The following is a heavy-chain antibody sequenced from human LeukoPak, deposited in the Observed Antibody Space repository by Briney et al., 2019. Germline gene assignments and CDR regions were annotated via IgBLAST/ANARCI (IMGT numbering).Heavy chain of an antibody. CDR3: AREVVIFPDYYYYGMDV. V-gene: IGHV3-11*01. Sequence: GGSLRLSGAASGFPFGDYYMTWIRKAPGKGLEWISYISRSGDTLYYADSVEGRFTISRDNAKNSLFLQMNSLRADDTAVYYCAREVVIFPDYYYYGMDVWGQGTTVTVSS. J-gene: IGHJ6*02. CDR1: GFPFGDYY. CDR2: ISRSGDTL. D-gene: IGHD2/OR15-2a*01.